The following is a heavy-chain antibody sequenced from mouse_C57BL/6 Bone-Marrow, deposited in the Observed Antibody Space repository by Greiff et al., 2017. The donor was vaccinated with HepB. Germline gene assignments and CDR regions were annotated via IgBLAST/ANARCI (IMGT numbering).Heavy chain of an antibody. V-gene: IGHV5-9*04. Sequence: EVQLQQSGGGLVKPGGSLKLSCAASGFTFSSYTMSWVRQTPEKRLEWVATISGGGGNTYYPDSVKGRFTISRDNAKNTLYLQMSSLRSEDTALYYCARRHYYGSSLYWYFDVWGTGTTVTVSS. J-gene: IGHJ1*03. CDR2: ISGGGGNT. CDR3: ARRHYYGSSLYWYFDV. D-gene: IGHD1-1*01. CDR1: GFTFSSYT.